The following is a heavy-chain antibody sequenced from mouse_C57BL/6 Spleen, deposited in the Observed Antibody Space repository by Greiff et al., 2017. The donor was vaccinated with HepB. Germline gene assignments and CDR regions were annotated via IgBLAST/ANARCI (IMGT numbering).Heavy chain of an antibody. D-gene: IGHD1-1*01. CDR1: GFTFSDAW. Sequence: EVKVEESGGGLVQPGGSMKLSCAASGFTFSDAWMDWVRQSPEKGLEWVAEIRNKANNHATYYAESVKGRFTISRDDSKSSVNLQMNSLRAEDTGIYYCTRPFYDGSKGFAYWGQGTLVTVSA. CDR2: IRNKANNHAT. CDR3: TRPFYDGSKGFAY. V-gene: IGHV6-6*01. J-gene: IGHJ3*01.